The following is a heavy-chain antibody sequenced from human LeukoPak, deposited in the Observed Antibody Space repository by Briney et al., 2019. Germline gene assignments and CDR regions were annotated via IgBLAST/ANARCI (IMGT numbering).Heavy chain of an antibody. CDR1: GGSISSSSYY. V-gene: IGHV4-39*01. Sequence: SETLSLTCTVSGGSISSSSYYWGWIRQPPGKGLEWIGSIYYSGSTYYNPSLKSRVTISVDTSKNQFSLRLSSVTAADTAVYYCARLRSAAGSGPSDYWGQGTLVTVSS. CDR2: IYYSGST. D-gene: IGHD6-13*01. CDR3: ARLRSAAGSGPSDY. J-gene: IGHJ4*02.